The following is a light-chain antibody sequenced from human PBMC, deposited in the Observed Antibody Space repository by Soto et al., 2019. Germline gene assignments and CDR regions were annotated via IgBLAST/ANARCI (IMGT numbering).Light chain of an antibody. CDR1: QTVSSNY. CDR2: GAS. Sequence: EIILTQSPDTLSLSPGERATLSCRASQTVSSNYLAWCHQRPGQXPRLLIYGASTRAAGIPDRFSGSGSGTDLTLTITRLEPEDSEVYFCQQYTGPPTTFGQGTRLEIK. J-gene: IGKJ5*01. V-gene: IGKV3-20*01. CDR3: QQYTGPPTT.